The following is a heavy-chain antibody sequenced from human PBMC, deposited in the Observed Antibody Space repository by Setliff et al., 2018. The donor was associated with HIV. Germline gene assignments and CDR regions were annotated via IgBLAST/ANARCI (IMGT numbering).Heavy chain of an antibody. V-gene: IGHV4-4*08. CDR1: GGSISNYY. CDR2: IYSSGST. Sequence: SETLSLTCTVSGGSISNYYWSWIRQPPGKELEWIGHIYSSGSTNYNPSLKSRVTISVDTSKSQFSLKLNSVTAADTAVYYCARELGASPHDVFDIWGQGAMVTVSS. D-gene: IGHD3-16*01. CDR3: ARELGASPHDVFDI. J-gene: IGHJ3*02.